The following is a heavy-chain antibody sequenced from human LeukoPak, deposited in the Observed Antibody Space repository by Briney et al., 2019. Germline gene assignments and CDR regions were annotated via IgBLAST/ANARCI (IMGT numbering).Heavy chain of an antibody. CDR2: IIPIFGTA. J-gene: IGHJ4*02. Sequence: GASVKVSCKASGGTFSSYAISWVRQAPGQRLEWMGGIIPIFGTANYAQKFQGRVTITTDESTSTAYMELSSLRSEDTAVYYCASVSTVYYFDYWGQGTLVTVSS. CDR1: GGTFSSYA. V-gene: IGHV1-69*05. CDR3: ASVSTVYYFDY. D-gene: IGHD2-2*01.